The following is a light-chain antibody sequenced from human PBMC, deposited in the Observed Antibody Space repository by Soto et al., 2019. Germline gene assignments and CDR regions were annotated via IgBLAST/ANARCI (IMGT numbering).Light chain of an antibody. J-gene: IGLJ1*01. CDR1: SSDTGSYNR. CDR2: EVN. CDR3: NSFTTSSTYV. Sequence: SVLTQPASVSGSPGQSITISCTGTSSDTGSYNRVSWYQQPPGTAPKLIIYEVNNRPSGVPDRFSGSKSGNTASLTISGLQAEDEADYYCNSFTTSSTYVFGTGTKVTVL. V-gene: IGLV2-18*02.